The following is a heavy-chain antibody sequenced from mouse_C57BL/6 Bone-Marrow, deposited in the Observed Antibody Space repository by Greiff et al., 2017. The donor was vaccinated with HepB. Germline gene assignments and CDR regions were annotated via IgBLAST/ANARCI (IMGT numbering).Heavy chain of an antibody. Sequence: QVQLQQPGAELVKPGASVKLSCKASGYTFTSYWMHWVKQRPGQGLEWIGMIHPNSGSTNYNEKFKSKATLTVDKSSSTAYMQLSSLTSEDSAVYYCAREGGWFLYYYAVDYWGQGTSVTVSS. D-gene: IGHD2-3*01. V-gene: IGHV1-64*01. J-gene: IGHJ4*01. CDR2: IHPNSGST. CDR3: AREGGWFLYYYAVDY. CDR1: GYTFTSYW.